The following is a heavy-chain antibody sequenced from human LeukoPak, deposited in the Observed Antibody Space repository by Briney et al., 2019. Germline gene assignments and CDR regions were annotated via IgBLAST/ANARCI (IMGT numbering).Heavy chain of an antibody. Sequence: SQTLSLTCTVSGGSISSGGYYWSWIRQPPGKGLEWIGEINHSGSTNYNPSLKSRVTISVDTSKNQFSLKLSSVTAADTAVYYCARTGGPNYYDSSGQTALDYWGQGTLVTVSS. CDR2: INHSGST. CDR3: ARTGGPNYYDSSGQTALDY. J-gene: IGHJ4*02. D-gene: IGHD3-22*01. V-gene: IGHV4-30-2*01. CDR1: GGSISSGGYY.